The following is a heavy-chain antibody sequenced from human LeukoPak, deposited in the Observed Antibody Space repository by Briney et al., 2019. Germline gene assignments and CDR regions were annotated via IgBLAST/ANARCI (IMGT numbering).Heavy chain of an antibody. V-gene: IGHV3-21*04. CDR2: ISSSSSYI. J-gene: IGHJ6*02. CDR1: GFTFSSYS. Sequence: TGGSLRLSCAAPGFTFSSYSMNRVRQAPGKGLEWVSSISSSSSYIYYADSVKGRFTISRDNAKNTLYLQMNSLRAEDTAVYFCATCFFRSYYNYYGMDVWGQGTTVTVSS. D-gene: IGHD3-3*01. CDR3: ATCFFRSYYNYYGMDV.